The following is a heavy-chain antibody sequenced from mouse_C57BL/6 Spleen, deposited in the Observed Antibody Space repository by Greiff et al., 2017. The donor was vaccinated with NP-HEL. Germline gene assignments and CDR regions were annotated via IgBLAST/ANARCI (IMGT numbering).Heavy chain of an antibody. Sequence: QVQLQQSGAELVRPGTSVKMSCKASGYTFTNYWIGWAKQRPGHGLEWIGDIYPGGGYTNYNQKFKGKSTLTVDKSSSTAYMQLSSLTSEDSAVYYCATKDYYAMDYWGQGTSVTVSS. CDR1: GYTFTNYW. V-gene: IGHV1-63*01. CDR3: ATKDYYAMDY. CDR2: IYPGGGYT. J-gene: IGHJ4*01.